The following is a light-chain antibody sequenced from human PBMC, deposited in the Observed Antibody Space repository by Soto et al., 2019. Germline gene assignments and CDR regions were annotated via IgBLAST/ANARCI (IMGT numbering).Light chain of an antibody. Sequence: QSALTQPASVSGSPGQSITISCTGTSSDVGGHNYVSWYQHHPGKAPRVLIYEVNNRLSGVSYRFSGSKSGNTASLTIAGLQADDEADYYCSSYTSSSSSTLVVFGTGTKVTVL. CDR3: SSYTSSSSSTLVV. V-gene: IGLV2-14*01. CDR2: EVN. J-gene: IGLJ1*01. CDR1: SSDVGGHNY.